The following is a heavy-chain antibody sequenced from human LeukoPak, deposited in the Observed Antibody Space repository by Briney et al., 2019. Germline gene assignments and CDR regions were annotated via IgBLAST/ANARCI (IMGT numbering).Heavy chain of an antibody. J-gene: IGHJ3*02. CDR1: GVSISSSNSY. D-gene: IGHD6-6*01. CDR3: ASYSSSSLSAFDI. V-gene: IGHV4-39*07. Sequence: PSETLSLTCTVSGVSISSSNSYWGWIRQPPGKGLEWLGSIYYSGNTYYNASLKSQVSISIDTSKNQFSLRLTSVTAADTAVYYCASYSSSSLSAFDIWGQGTMVTVSS. CDR2: IYYSGNT.